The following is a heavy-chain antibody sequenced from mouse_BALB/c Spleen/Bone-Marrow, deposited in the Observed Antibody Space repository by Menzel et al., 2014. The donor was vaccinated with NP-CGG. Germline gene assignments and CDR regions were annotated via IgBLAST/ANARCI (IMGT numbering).Heavy chain of an antibody. CDR3: ARDVGYGNYFVY. CDR2: SRNKAKYYTT. V-gene: IGHV7-1*02. CDR1: GFTFSDFY. D-gene: IGHD2-10*02. J-gene: IGHJ3*01. Sequence: DVHLVESGGGLVQPGDSLRLSCATSGFTFSDFYMEWVRQPPGKRLEWIAASRNKAKYYTTEYSASVKGRFIVSRDTSQSVLYFQMNALRAEDTAIYYCARDVGYGNYFVYWGQGTLVTVSA.